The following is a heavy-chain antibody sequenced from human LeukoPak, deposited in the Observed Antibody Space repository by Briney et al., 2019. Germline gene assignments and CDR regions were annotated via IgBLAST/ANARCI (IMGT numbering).Heavy chain of an antibody. V-gene: IGHV3-48*01. Sequence: PGGSLRLSCAASGFIFSNYNMNWVSQTPGKGLEWVSYISSSSGTIYYADSVKGRFTISGDNAKNSLVLQMNSLRAEDTGVYYCARALGYSYGYVVDYWGQGTLVTVSS. CDR3: ARALGYSYGYVVDY. J-gene: IGHJ4*02. CDR1: GFIFSNYN. CDR2: ISSSSGTI. D-gene: IGHD5-18*01.